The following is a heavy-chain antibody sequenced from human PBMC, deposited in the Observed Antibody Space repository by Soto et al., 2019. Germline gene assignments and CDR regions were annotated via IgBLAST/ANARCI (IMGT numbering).Heavy chain of an antibody. CDR3: ARDREPDGIWTFDS. Sequence: PGGSLRLSCAASGFMLDKYGMGWVRQAPGKGLEWVAESYSSGGTEYSDSVKGRFAIFRDNSKSMLFLQMNSLRVEDTALYYCARDREPDGIWTFDSWGQGTLVTVSS. CDR1: GFMLDKYG. V-gene: IGHV3-53*01. J-gene: IGHJ4*02. D-gene: IGHD2-15*01. CDR2: SYSSGGT.